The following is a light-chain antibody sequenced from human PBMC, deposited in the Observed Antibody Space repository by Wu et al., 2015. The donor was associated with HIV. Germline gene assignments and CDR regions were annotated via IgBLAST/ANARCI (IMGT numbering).Light chain of an antibody. CDR1: QIVSNNY. Sequence: EIVLTQSPGTLSLSPGERVTLSCRASQIVSNNYLAWYQQKPGQAPRLLIYGASNRATGVPDRFSGSGSGTDFTLTISRLESEDFAVYYCQQYGRSPWTFGQGTKVEIK. J-gene: IGKJ1*01. CDR3: QQYGRSPWT. V-gene: IGKV3-20*01. CDR2: GAS.